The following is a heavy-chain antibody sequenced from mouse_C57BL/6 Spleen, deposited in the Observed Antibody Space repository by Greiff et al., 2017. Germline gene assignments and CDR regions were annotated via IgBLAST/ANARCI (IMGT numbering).Heavy chain of an antibody. Sequence: EVQLLESGGGLVKPGGSLKLSCAASGFTFSDYGMYWVRQAPEKGLEWVVYISSGSSTTYYADTVKGRFTISRDNAKNTLFLQMTSVRSEDTAMYYGARAHYDSGNYFDYWGQGTTLTVAS. J-gene: IGHJ2*01. CDR2: ISSGSSTT. V-gene: IGHV5-17*01. CDR3: ARAHYDSGNYFDY. CDR1: GFTFSDYG. D-gene: IGHD1-1*01.